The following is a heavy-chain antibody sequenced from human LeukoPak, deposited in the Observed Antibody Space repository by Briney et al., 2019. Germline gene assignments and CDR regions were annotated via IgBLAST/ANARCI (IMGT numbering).Heavy chain of an antibody. D-gene: IGHD1-1*01. CDR2: ISSSSSTI. V-gene: IGHV3-48*01. J-gene: IGHJ5*02. CDR1: GFTFSSYS. CDR3: ARALEATGYNWFDP. Sequence: PGGSLRLSCAASGFTFSSYSMNWVRQAPGKGLEWVSYISSSSSTIYYADSVKGRFTISRDNAKNSLYLQMNSLRAEDTAVYYCARALEATGYNWFDPWGQGTLVTVSS.